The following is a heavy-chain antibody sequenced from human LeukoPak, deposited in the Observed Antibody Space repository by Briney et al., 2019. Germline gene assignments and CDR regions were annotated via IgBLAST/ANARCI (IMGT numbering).Heavy chain of an antibody. V-gene: IGHV3-23*01. CDR3: ARRAGAYSHPYDY. D-gene: IGHD4/OR15-4a*01. Sequence: PGGSLRLSCAASGITFSSHGMSWVRQAPGKGLEWVSSISGSGGSTYYADSVKGRFTISRDNSKNTLYLQMNSLRAEDTAVYYCARRAGAYSHPYDYWGQGTLVTVSS. CDR2: ISGSGGST. CDR1: GITFSSHG. J-gene: IGHJ4*02.